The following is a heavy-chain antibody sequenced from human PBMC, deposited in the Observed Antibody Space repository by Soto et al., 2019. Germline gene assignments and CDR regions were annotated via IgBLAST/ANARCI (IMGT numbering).Heavy chain of an antibody. CDR1: GYTFTSYG. CDR2: ISAYNGNT. J-gene: IGHJ4*02. D-gene: IGHD1-26*01. CDR3: ARDLSPDSGSASYYFDY. V-gene: IGHV1-18*01. Sequence: QVQLVQSGAEVKKPGASVKVSCKASGYTFTSYGISWVRQAPGQGLEWMGWISAYNGNTNYAQKLQGRVTMTTDTSTSTAYMERRSLRADDTAVYYCARDLSPDSGSASYYFDYWGQGTLVTVSS.